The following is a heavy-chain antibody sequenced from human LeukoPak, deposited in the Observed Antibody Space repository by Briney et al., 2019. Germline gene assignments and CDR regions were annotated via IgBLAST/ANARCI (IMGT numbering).Heavy chain of an antibody. V-gene: IGHV3-21*01. J-gene: IGHJ4*02. CDR1: GFTFSSYS. Sequence: GGSLRLSCAASGFTFSSYSMNWVRQAPGKGLEWVSSISSSSSYIYYADSVKGRFTISRDNAKNSLYLQMNSLRAEDTAVFYCARGFINIMGARSGHFDYWGQGTLVTVSS. CDR3: ARGFINIMGARSGHFDY. CDR2: ISSSSSYI. D-gene: IGHD2-15*01.